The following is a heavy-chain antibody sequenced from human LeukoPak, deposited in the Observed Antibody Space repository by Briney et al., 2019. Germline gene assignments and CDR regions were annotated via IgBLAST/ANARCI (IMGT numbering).Heavy chain of an antibody. CDR1: GFTFSSFS. CDR2: IRSGGTNT. D-gene: IGHD3-3*01. CDR3: ARDLYDFWSGYYPNWFDP. J-gene: IGHJ5*02. V-gene: IGHV3-48*01. Sequence: GGSLRLSCAASGFTFSSFSMNWVRQAPGKGLEWVSYIRSGGTNTDYTGSVKGRFTISRDNAKNSLYLQMNSLRAEDTAVYYCARDLYDFWSGYYPNWFDPWGQGTLVTVSS.